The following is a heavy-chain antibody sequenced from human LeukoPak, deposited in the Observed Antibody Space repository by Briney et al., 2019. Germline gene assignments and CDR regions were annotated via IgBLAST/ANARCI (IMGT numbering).Heavy chain of an antibody. V-gene: IGHV4-4*02. CDR1: GGSISSSNW. CDR3: ARGNYEYVWGGIDY. J-gene: IGHJ4*02. CDR2: IYHSGST. D-gene: IGHD3-16*01. Sequence: PSGTLSLTCAVSGGSISSSNWWSWVRQPPGKGLEWIGEIYHSGSTYYNPSLKSRVTISVDTSKNQFSLKLSSVTAADTAVYYCARGNYEYVWGGIDYWGQGTLVTVSS.